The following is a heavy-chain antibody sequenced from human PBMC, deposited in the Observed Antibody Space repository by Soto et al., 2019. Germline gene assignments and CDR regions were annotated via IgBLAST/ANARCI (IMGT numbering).Heavy chain of an antibody. D-gene: IGHD6-13*01. CDR2: ISGSGGST. CDR1: GFTFSSYA. CDR3: ARAHSLLAAAGKESHYYYYGMDV. Sequence: PGGSLRLSCAASGFTFSSYAMSWVRQAPGKGLEGVSVISGSGGSTYYADSVKGRFTISRDNAKNSLYLQMNSLRAEDTAVYYCARAHSLLAAAGKESHYYYYGMDVWGQGTTVTVSS. J-gene: IGHJ6*02. V-gene: IGHV3-23*01.